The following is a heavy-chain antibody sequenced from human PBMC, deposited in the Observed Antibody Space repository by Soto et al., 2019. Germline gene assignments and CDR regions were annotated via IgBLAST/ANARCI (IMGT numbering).Heavy chain of an antibody. V-gene: IGHV3-23*01. CDR3: AKDIPTGPVGPAAMNRHRGAFEI. CDR1: GFTFSSYA. CDR2: ISGSGGST. J-gene: IGHJ3*02. Sequence: GGSLRLSCAASGFTFSSYAMSWVRQAPGKGLEWVSAISGSGGSTYYADSVKGRFTISRDNSKNTLYLQMNSLRAEDTAVYYCAKDIPTGPVGPAAMNRHRGAFEIWGQGTMVTVSS. D-gene: IGHD2-2*01.